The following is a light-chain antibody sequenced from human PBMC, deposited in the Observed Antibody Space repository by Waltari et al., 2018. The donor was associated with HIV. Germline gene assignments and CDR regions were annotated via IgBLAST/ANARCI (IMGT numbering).Light chain of an antibody. CDR2: GAS. Sequence: EFVLTQSPGTLSLSPGERPTLPCRASQTVGNTYLAWYQQKPGQAPRLLIYGASSRATGIPDRFSGSGSGTDFNLTIRRLEPEDFAFYYCQQYGSSPQTFGQGTKVEIK. V-gene: IGKV3-20*01. CDR3: QQYGSSPQT. CDR1: QTVGNTY. J-gene: IGKJ1*01.